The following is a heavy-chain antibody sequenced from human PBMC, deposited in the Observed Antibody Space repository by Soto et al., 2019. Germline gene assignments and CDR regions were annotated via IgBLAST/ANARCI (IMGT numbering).Heavy chain of an antibody. CDR2: VIPIFGTA. J-gene: IGHJ5*02. Sequence: SVKVSCKASGGTFSSYAISWVRQAPGQGLEWMGGVIPIFGTANYAQKFQGRVTITADESTSTAYMELSSLRSEDTAVYYCARARGVTTWFDPWGQGTLVTVSS. CDR3: ARARGVTTWFDP. CDR1: GGTFSSYA. D-gene: IGHD3-10*01. V-gene: IGHV1-69*13.